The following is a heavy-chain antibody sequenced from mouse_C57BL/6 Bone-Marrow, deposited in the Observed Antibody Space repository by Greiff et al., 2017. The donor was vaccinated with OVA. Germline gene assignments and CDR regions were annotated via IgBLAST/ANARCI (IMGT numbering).Heavy chain of an antibody. CDR3: LYGNVLYAMDY. D-gene: IGHD2-10*02. V-gene: IGHV1-81*01. CDR1: GYTFTSYG. J-gene: IGHJ4*01. CDR2: IYPRSGNT. Sequence: QVQLKESGAELARPGASVKLSCKASGYTFTSYGISWVKQRTGQGLEWIGEIYPRSGNTNYNEKFKGKATLTADKSSSTAYMELRSLTSEDSAVYFCLYGNVLYAMDYWGQGTSVTVSS.